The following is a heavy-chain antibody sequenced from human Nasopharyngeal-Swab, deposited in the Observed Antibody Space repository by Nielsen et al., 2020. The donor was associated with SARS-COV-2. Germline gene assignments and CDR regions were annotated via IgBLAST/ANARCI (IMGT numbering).Heavy chain of an antibody. D-gene: IGHD3-22*01. CDR3: AKHEINYYTLGV. Sequence: GESLKISCAASGFTFSNFAMTWVGQPPGKGPEWVAIIYSDGSGTFYADSVEGRFAISRDNSKNTVHLEMNSLRAEDTAVYYCAKHEINYYTLGVWGQGTTVTVSS. V-gene: IGHV3-23*03. J-gene: IGHJ6*02. CDR1: GFTFSNFA. CDR2: IYSDGSGT.